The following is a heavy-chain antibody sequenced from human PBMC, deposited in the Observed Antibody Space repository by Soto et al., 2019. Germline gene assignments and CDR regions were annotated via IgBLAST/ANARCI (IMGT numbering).Heavy chain of an antibody. CDR2: ISWNSGNI. V-gene: IGHV3-9*01. Sequence: EVQLVESGGGLVQPGMSLRLSCAVSGFTFDDYAMHWVRQAPGKSLEWVSGISWNSGNIGYADSVKGRFIVSRDNAKNFLYLQMNSLRPEDTALYYCARVPYTNFGGYYYRMDVWGQGTTVTVSS. J-gene: IGHJ6*02. CDR3: ARVPYTNFGGYYYRMDV. D-gene: IGHD4-4*01. CDR1: GFTFDDYA.